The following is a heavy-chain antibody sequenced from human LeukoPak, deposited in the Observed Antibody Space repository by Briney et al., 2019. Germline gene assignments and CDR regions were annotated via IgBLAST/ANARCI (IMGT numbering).Heavy chain of an antibody. V-gene: IGHV3-48*01. CDR2: ISSSSSTI. CDR1: GFTFSSYW. CDR3: ASLITIFGVVIPPSSGHFDL. J-gene: IGHJ2*01. Sequence: GGSLRLSCAASGFTFSSYWMSWVRQAPGKGLEWVSYISSSSSTIYYADSVKGRFTISRDNAKNSLYLQMNSLRAEDTAVYYCASLITIFGVVIPPSSGHFDLWGRGTLVTVSS. D-gene: IGHD3-3*01.